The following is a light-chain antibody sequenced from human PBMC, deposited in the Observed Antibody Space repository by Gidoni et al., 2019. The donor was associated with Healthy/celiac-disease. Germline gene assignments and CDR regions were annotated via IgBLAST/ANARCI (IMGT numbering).Light chain of an antibody. V-gene: IGKV1-39*01. J-gene: IGKJ5*01. Sequence: DIPKTQSPSSLSASVGDRVTITCRASQSISSYLNWYQQKPGKAPKLLIYAASSLQSGVPSRFSGSGSGTDFTLTISSLQPEDFATYYCQQSYSTWITFGQGTRLEIK. CDR3: QQSYSTWIT. CDR1: QSISSY. CDR2: AAS.